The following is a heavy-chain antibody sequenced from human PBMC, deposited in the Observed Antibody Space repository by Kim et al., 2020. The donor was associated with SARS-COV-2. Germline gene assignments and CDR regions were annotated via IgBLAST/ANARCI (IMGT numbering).Heavy chain of an antibody. CDR3: ARGSGITPDY. V-gene: IGHV1-69*01. Sequence: TANYAQKFQGRVTITADESTSTAYMELSSLRSEDTAVYYCARGSGITPDYWGQGTLVTVSS. D-gene: IGHD3-10*01. CDR2: TA. J-gene: IGHJ4*02.